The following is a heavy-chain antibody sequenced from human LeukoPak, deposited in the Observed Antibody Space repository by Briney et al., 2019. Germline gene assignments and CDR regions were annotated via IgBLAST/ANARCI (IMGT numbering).Heavy chain of an antibody. J-gene: IGHJ1*01. D-gene: IGHD3-22*01. Sequence: SETLSLTCTVSGGSISSSSYYWGWIRQPPGKGLEWIGRIYYSGSTYYNPSLKSRVTISVDTSKNQFSLKLSSVTAADTAVYYCARPRGDYDSSGYYSYFQHWGQGTLVTVSS. CDR2: IYYSGST. V-gene: IGHV4-39*01. CDR3: ARPRGDYDSSGYYSYFQH. CDR1: GGSISSSSYY.